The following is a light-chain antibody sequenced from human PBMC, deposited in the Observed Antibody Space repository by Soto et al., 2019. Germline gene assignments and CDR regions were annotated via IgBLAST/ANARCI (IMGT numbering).Light chain of an antibody. CDR3: QQHGSSPQT. J-gene: IGKJ1*01. V-gene: IGKV3-20*01. CDR2: GAS. CDR1: QSVSSNY. Sequence: EIVLMHSPGTLALSPGERATLSCSASQSVSSNYLAWYQQKPGQAPRLLIYGASSRATGIPDRFSGSGSGTDFTLTISRLEPEDFAVYYCQQHGSSPQTFGQGTKVDIK.